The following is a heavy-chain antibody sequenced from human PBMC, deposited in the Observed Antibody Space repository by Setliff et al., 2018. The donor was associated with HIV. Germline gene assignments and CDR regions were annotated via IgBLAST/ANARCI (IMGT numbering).Heavy chain of an antibody. CDR3: ATDGIGGWLRPMPDY. D-gene: IGHD5-12*01. J-gene: IGHJ4*02. CDR1: GGTFSSYA. CDR2: IIPIVDIA. Sequence: SVKVSCKASGGTFSSYAISWVRQAPGQGLEWMGGIIPIVDIAKYAQKFQDRVTITADKSTSTAFMELSSLRSEDTAVYYCATDGIGGWLRPMPDYWGQGTQVTVSS. V-gene: IGHV1-69*10.